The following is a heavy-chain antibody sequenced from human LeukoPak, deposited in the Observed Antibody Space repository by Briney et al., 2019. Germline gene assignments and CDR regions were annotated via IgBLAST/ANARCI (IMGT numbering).Heavy chain of an antibody. V-gene: IGHV4-59*08. D-gene: IGHD3-22*01. CDR2: IYYSGST. J-gene: IGHJ4*02. Sequence: SETLSLTCTVSGGSISSYYWSWIRQPPGKGLERIGYIYYSGSTNYNPSLKSRVTISVDTSKNQFSLKLSSVTAADTAVYYCARTYYYDSSGYYGGYYFDYWGQGTLVTVSS. CDR3: ARTYYYDSSGYYGGYYFDY. CDR1: GGSISSYY.